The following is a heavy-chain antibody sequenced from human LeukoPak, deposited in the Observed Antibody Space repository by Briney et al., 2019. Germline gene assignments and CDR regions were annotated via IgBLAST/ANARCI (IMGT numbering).Heavy chain of an antibody. CDR2: IYYTGST. CDR3: ARHGEMAVITHLDY. D-gene: IGHD5-24*01. Sequence: SETLSLTCSVSGVSISSTTYYWAWIRQPPGKGLDWIGTIYYTGSTYYNPSLKSRVTISVDTSKNQFSLKLISVTAADTAVYYCARHGEMAVITHLDYWGQGTLVTVSS. CDR1: GVSISSTTYY. V-gene: IGHV4-39*01. J-gene: IGHJ4*02.